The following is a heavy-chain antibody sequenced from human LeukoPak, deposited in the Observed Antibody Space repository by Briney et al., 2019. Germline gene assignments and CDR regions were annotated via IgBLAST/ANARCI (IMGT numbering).Heavy chain of an antibody. D-gene: IGHD2/OR15-2a*01. CDR3: ARLLSIADAFDI. V-gene: IGHV4-39*01. Sequence: PSETLSLTCTVSGGSISSSGYYWGWIRQPPGKGLEWIGSIYYSGSTYYNPSLKSRVTISVDTSKNQFSLKLSSVTAADTAIYYCARLLSIADAFDIWGQGTMVTVSS. J-gene: IGHJ3*02. CDR1: GGSISSSGYY. CDR2: IYYSGST.